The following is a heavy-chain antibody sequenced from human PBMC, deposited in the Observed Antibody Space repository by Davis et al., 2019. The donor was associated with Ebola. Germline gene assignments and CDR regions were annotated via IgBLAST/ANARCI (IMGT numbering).Heavy chain of an antibody. V-gene: IGHV3-21*04. Sequence: GESLKIPCAAPGFTFSSYSMNWVRQSPGKGLEWVSSISSSSSYIYYADSVKGRFTISRDNSKNTLYLQMNSLRAEDTAVYYCARHDYGDSHFDYWGQGTLVTVSS. J-gene: IGHJ4*02. CDR3: ARHDYGDSHFDY. D-gene: IGHD4-17*01. CDR1: GFTFSSYS. CDR2: ISSSSSYI.